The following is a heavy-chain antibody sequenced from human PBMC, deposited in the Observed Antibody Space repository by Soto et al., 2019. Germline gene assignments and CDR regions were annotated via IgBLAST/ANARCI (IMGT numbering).Heavy chain of an antibody. D-gene: IGHD2-15*01. V-gene: IGHV4-34*01. Sequence: PSETLSLTCAVHGGPFSDYYWSWIRQPTGKGLEWIGEINQSGSTDYNPSLKSRVNISVDTSKNQFSLKLSSVTAADTALYYCARGGYCSGGSCSGPSFEYWGHGTLVTASS. CDR2: INQSGST. J-gene: IGHJ4*01. CDR1: GGPFSDYY. CDR3: ARGGYCSGGSCSGPSFEY.